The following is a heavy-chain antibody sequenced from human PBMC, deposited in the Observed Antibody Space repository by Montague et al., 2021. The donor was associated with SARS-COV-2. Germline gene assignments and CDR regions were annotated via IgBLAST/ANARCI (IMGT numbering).Heavy chain of an antibody. D-gene: IGHD6-19*01. CDR3: ARDRGSRGWPDAFDI. J-gene: IGHJ3*02. Sequence: SETLSLTCAVSGGSISSSNWWSWVRQPPGKGLEWIGEIYHSGSTNYNPSLKSRATISVDKSKNQFSLMLSSVTAADTAVYYCARDRGSRGWPDAFDIWGQGTMVTVSS. V-gene: IGHV4-4*02. CDR2: IYHSGST. CDR1: GGSISSSNW.